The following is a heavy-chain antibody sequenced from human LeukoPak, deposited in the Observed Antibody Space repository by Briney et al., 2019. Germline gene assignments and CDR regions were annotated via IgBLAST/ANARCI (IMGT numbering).Heavy chain of an antibody. CDR1: GGSISSSRYY. D-gene: IGHD1-7*01. J-gene: IGHJ5*02. CDR2: IDYSGTT. Sequence: PSETLSLTCTVSGGSISSSRYYWGWIRQPPGKGLEWIGSIDYSGTTYYNPSLKSRVTISVDTSKNQFSLKLSSVTAADTAVYYCARHEWGVTGTSFDPWGQGTLVTVSS. V-gene: IGHV4-39*01. CDR3: ARHEWGVTGTSFDP.